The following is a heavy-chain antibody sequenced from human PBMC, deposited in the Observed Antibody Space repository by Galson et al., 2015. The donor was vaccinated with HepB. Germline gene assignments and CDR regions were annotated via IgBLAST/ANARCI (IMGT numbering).Heavy chain of an antibody. CDR2: INRDGSST. CDR1: GFTFSNYW. D-gene: IGHD2-2*03. J-gene: IGHJ4*02. V-gene: IGHV3-74*01. CDR3: ARDGYCSSTSCYPDY. Sequence: LRLSCAASGFTFSNYWMHWVRQAPGKGLVWVSRINRDGSSTNYADSVKGRFTISRDNAKSTLYLQMSTLRAEDTAVYYCARDGYCSSTSCYPDYWGQGTLVTVSS.